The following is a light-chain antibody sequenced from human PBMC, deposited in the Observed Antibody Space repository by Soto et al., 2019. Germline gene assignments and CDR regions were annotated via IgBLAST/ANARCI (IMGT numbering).Light chain of an antibody. Sequence: DTQMTQSPSSVSSSVGDIFTISCRASQDIGFLLNWYQQKPRKAPSLLIFGSSSLQNGVPSRFSGRGSGTDFTLTINSLQLEDFATYFCQQTYTTPLTFGGGTKVDIK. CDR2: GSS. CDR1: QDIGFL. J-gene: IGKJ4*01. V-gene: IGKV1-39*01. CDR3: QQTYTTPLT.